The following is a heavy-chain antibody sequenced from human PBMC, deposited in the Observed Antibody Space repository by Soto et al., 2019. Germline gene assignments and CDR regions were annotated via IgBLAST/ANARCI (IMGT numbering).Heavy chain of an antibody. D-gene: IGHD7-27*01. CDR2: ITGSGTTT. V-gene: IGHV3-48*02. J-gene: IGHJ5*02. CDR1: GFPFSSNS. CDR3: ARDLNWGFDH. Sequence: VGSLRLSCAASGFPFSSNSVNWVRQAPGKGLEWVSYITGSGTTTRYADSVKGRFTLSRDNAKNSLFLDMNSLRDEDTAVYYCARDLNWGFDHWGRGTLVTVSS.